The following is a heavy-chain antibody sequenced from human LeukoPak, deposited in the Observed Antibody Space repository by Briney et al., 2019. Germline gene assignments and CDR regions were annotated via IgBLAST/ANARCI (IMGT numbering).Heavy chain of an antibody. J-gene: IGHJ4*02. CDR1: GFTFSSYE. D-gene: IGHD3-3*01. Sequence: HPGGSLRLSCAASGFTFSSYEMNWVRQAPGKGLEWVSYISSSGSTIYYADSVKGRFTISRDNAKNSLYLQMNSPRAEDTAVYYCARTPYDFWSASYSYYFDYWGQGTLVTVSS. CDR2: ISSSGSTI. V-gene: IGHV3-48*03. CDR3: ARTPYDFWSASYSYYFDY.